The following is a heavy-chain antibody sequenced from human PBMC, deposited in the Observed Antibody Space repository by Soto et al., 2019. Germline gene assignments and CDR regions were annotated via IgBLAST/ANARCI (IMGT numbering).Heavy chain of an antibody. CDR1: GFSFATYT. CDR3: VRGWLRDPWVH. CDR2: ISGSSTYI. V-gene: IGHV3-21*01. D-gene: IGHD5-12*01. Sequence: EVQLVESGGGLVKPGGSLSLSCAASGFSFATYTFNWVRQAPGKGLEFVSSISGSSTYIYYADSLKGRFTISRDNAKNSLYLQLNSLRAEDTAVYCCVRGWLRDPWVHWGQGALVTVSS. J-gene: IGHJ4*02.